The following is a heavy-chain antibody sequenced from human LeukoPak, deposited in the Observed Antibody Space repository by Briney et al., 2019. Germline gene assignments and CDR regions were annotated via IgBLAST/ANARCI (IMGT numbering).Heavy chain of an antibody. D-gene: IGHD3-10*01. Sequence: GGSLRLSCAASGFTVSSNYMSWVRQAPGKGLEWVSSISSSSSYIYYADSVKGRFTISRDNAKNSLYLQMNSLRAEDTAVYYCARVTAVRGVPFYYYYGMDVWGQGTTVTVSS. CDR3: ARVTAVRGVPFYYYYGMDV. CDR2: ISSSSSYI. V-gene: IGHV3-21*01. J-gene: IGHJ6*02. CDR1: GFTVSSNY.